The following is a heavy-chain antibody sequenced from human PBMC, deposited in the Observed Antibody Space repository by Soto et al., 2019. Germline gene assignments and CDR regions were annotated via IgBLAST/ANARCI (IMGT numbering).Heavy chain of an antibody. D-gene: IGHD4-4*01. CDR1: GFTFRSYA. CDR3: ARVHPYSNSGNYYGMDV. V-gene: IGHV3-30-3*01. CDR2: ISYDGSNK. J-gene: IGHJ6*02. Sequence: QVQLVESGGGVVQPGRSLRLSCAASGFTFRSYAMHWVRQAPGKGLEWVAVISYDGSNKYYADSVKGRFTISRDNSKNTLYLEMNSLRAEDTAVYYCARVHPYSNSGNYYGMDVWGQGTTVTVSS.